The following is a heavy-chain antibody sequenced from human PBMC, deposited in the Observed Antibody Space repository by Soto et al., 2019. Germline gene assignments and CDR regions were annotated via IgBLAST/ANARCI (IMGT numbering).Heavy chain of an antibody. J-gene: IGHJ4*02. V-gene: IGHV1-18*01. D-gene: IGHD1-1*01. CDR1: VYGFTTYD. Sequence: QVHLEQSGAEVKKPGASVKVSFKCSVYGFTTYDITWVRQAPGQGLEWMGWISAHNGNTNYAQKLQGRVTVTRDTSTSTAYMELRSLRSDDTAVYYCARGRYGDYWGQGALVTVYS. CDR3: ARGRYGDY. CDR2: ISAHNGNT.